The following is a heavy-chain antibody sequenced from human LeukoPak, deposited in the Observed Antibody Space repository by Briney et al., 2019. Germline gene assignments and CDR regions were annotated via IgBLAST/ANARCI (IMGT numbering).Heavy chain of an antibody. CDR1: GGSISIYY. V-gene: IGHV4-59*01. CDR2: IYYSGST. J-gene: IGHJ3*02. D-gene: IGHD3-9*01. Sequence: PSETLSLTCTVSGGSISIYYWNWIRQPPGKGLEWIGYIYYSGSTNYNPSLKSRVTISVDTSKNQFSLKLSSVTAADTAMYYCARMSEILTGYYSWGAFDIWGQGTMVTVSS. CDR3: ARMSEILTGYYSWGAFDI.